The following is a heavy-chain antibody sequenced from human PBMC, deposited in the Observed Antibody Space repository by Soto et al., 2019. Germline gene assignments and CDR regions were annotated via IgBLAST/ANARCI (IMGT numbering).Heavy chain of an antibody. V-gene: IGHV3-9*01. Sequence: EVQLVESGGGLVQPGRSLRLSCGASGFTFDDYAMHWVRQAPGKGLEWVSGISWNSGNIGYADSVKGRFTISGDNAKDSLYLQMNSLRAEDTALYYCAQERMSGGRRFYFDSWGQGTLVTVSS. J-gene: IGHJ4*02. D-gene: IGHD2-15*01. CDR1: GFTFDDYA. CDR2: ISWNSGNI. CDR3: AQERMSGGRRFYFDS.